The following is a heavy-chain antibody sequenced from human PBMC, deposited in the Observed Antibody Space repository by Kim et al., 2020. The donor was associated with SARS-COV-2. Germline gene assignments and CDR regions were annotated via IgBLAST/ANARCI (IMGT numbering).Heavy chain of an antibody. CDR1: GFTFSSYG. J-gene: IGHJ5*02. D-gene: IGHD3-10*01. V-gene: IGHV3-30*18. CDR3: AKDGKATIGGSGSYGLGWFDP. CDR2: ISYDGSNK. Sequence: GGSLRLSCAASGFTFSSYGMHWVRQAPGNGLEWVAVISYDGSNKYYADSVKGRFTISRDNSKNTLYLQMNSLRAEDTAVYYCAKDGKATIGGSGSYGLGWFDPWGQGTLVTVSS.